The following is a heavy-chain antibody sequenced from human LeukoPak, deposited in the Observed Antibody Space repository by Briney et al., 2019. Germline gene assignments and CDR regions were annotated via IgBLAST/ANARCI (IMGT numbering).Heavy chain of an antibody. V-gene: IGHV1-69*04. CDR2: IIPILGIA. Sequence: ASVKVSCKASGGTSSSYAISWVRQAPGQGLEWMGRIIPILGIANYAQKFQGRVTITADKSTSTAYMELSSLRSEDTAVYYCARDFTVDTAIFIPFDPWGQGTLVTVSS. CDR3: ARDFTVDTAIFIPFDP. J-gene: IGHJ5*02. CDR1: GGTSSSYA. D-gene: IGHD5-18*01.